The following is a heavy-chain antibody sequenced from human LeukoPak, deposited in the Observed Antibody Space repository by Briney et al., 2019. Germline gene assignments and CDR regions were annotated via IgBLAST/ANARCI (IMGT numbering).Heavy chain of an antibody. CDR2: ISYDGSSK. CDR3: AKGTYGAYNSGCAY. D-gene: IGHD4/OR15-4a*01. V-gene: IGHV3-30*18. J-gene: IGHJ4*02. Sequence: GRSLRLSCAASGFTFSSFGMHWVRQAPGKGLEWVAGISYDGSSKYYVDSVKGRFTISRDNSRNTLYLQMNSLRAEDTALYYCAKGTYGAYNSGCAYWGQGTLVTVSS. CDR1: GFTFSSFG.